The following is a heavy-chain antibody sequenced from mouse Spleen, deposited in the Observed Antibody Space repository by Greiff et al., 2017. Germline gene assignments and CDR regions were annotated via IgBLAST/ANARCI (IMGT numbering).Heavy chain of an antibody. Sequence: EVKLMESGGGLVQPGESLKLSCESNEYEFPSHDMSWVRKTPEKRLELVAAINSDGGSTYYPDTMERRFIISRDNTKKTLYLQMSSLRSEDTALYYCARQLTGTWAMDYWGQGTSVTVSS. CDR1: EYEFPSHD. D-gene: IGHD4-1*01. J-gene: IGHJ4*01. CDR2: INSDGGST. V-gene: IGHV5-2*01. CDR3: ARQLTGTWAMDY.